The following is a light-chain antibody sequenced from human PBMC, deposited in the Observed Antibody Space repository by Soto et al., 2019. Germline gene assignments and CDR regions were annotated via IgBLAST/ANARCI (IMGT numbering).Light chain of an antibody. CDR3: SSYTSSSTL. J-gene: IGLJ1*01. CDR1: SSDVGGYNY. CDR2: EVS. Sequence: QSVLTQPASVSGSPGQSITISCTGTSSDVGGYNYVSWYQQHPGKAPKLMIYEVSNRPSGVSNRFSGSKSGNTASLTISGLQAGDEADYYCSSYTSSSTLFGTGTKVTVL. V-gene: IGLV2-14*01.